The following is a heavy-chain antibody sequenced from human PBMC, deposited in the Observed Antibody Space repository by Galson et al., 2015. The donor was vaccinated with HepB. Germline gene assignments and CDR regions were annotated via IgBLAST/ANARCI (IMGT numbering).Heavy chain of an antibody. V-gene: IGHV4-39*01. CDR2: IYYSGNS. D-gene: IGHD3-3*01. CDR3: ARQVLVFGVVIIVAWFDP. J-gene: IGHJ5*02. CDR1: GGSISTFY. Sequence: SETLSLTCTVSGGSISTFYWSWIRQPPGKGLEWIGTIYYSGNSYYNPSLKSRVTISVDTSKNQFSLKLSSVTAADTAVYYCARQVLVFGVVIIVAWFDPWGQGTLVTVSS.